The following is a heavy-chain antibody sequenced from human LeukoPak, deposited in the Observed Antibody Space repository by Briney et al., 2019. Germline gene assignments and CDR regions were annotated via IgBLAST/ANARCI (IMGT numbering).Heavy chain of an antibody. CDR1: GFTFSSYA. CDR2: ISYDGSNK. J-gene: IGHJ4*02. CDR3: AASIAAAWHYFDY. Sequence: GGSLRLSCAASGFTFSSYAMHWVREAPGKGLEWVAVISYDGSNKYYADSVKARFTISRDNSKNTLYLQMNSLRAEDTAVYYCAASIAAAWHYFDYWGQGTLVTASS. V-gene: IGHV3-30*01. D-gene: IGHD6-13*01.